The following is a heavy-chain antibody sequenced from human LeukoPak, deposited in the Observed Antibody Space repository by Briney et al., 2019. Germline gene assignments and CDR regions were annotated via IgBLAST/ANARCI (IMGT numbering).Heavy chain of an antibody. Sequence: SETLSLTCTVSDGSISSYYWSWIRQPAGKGLEWIGRIYTSGSTNYNPSLKSRVTISVDTSKNQFSLKLSSVTAADTAVYYRARADSSGWYGTFDYWGQGTLVTVSS. CDR2: IYTSGST. CDR1: DGSISSYY. J-gene: IGHJ4*02. V-gene: IGHV4-4*07. CDR3: ARADSSGWYGTFDY. D-gene: IGHD6-19*01.